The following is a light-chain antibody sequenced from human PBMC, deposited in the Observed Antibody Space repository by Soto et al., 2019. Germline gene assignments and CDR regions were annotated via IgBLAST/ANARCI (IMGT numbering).Light chain of an antibody. CDR1: QSVSNS. CDR3: QQSFSTPPT. Sequence: DIQMTQSPSSLSASVGDRVTFSCRASQSVSNSVNWFQQKAGRAPSLLIFLTSKLKSGVPSRFSGSGSGTDFTLTISSLQPEDSSTYFCQQSFSTPPTFGQGTKLEIK. J-gene: IGKJ2*01. CDR2: LTS. V-gene: IGKV1-39*01.